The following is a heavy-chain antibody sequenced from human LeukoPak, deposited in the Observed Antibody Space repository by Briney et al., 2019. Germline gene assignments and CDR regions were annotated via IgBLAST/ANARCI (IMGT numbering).Heavy chain of an antibody. CDR1: GFTFTSYA. CDR3: ARYSGSYYYPPAWDL. D-gene: IGHD1-26*01. V-gene: IGHV3-23*01. J-gene: IGHJ4*02. Sequence: GGSLRLSCAAFGFTFTSYAMSWVRQAPGKGLEWVSATSTSGGSAYYADSVKGRFTISRDNSKNTLYLQMDSLRADDTAVYYCARYSGSYYYPPAWDLWGQGTLVTVSS. CDR2: TSTSGGSA.